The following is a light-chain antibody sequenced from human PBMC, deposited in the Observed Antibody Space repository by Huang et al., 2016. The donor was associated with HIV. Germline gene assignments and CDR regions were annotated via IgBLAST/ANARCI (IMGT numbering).Light chain of an antibody. CDR3: QRYNTFPYT. J-gene: IGKJ2*01. Sequence: DIQMTQSPSTLSASVGDRVTITCRASQSISNWLAWYQQEPGKAPKLLIYKTSTLESGVPLRFSGSASGTNFTLTISSLQPDDLGTYYCQRYNTFPYTFGQGTKLEI. CDR2: KTS. V-gene: IGKV1-5*03. CDR1: QSISNW.